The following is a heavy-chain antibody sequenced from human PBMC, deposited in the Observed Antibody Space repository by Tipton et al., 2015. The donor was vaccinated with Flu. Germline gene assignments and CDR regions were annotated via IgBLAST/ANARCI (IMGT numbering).Heavy chain of an antibody. CDR3: VRTVAGGNNVHYYFDL. J-gene: IGHJ4*02. CDR1: GDSISNYY. Sequence: TLSLTCIVSGDSISNYYWSWIRQPAGKGLEWIGRINTSGSTNYNPSLKSRVTMSVDASKTQFSLKLSSVTAADTAVYYCVRTVAGGNNVHYYFDLWGQGTLVTVSS. CDR2: INTSGST. V-gene: IGHV4-4*07. D-gene: IGHD1/OR15-1a*01.